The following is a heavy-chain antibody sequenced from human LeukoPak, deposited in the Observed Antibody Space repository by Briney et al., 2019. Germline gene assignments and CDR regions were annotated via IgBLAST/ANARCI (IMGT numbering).Heavy chain of an antibody. Sequence: PGGSLRLSCAASGLTFSTYWMSWVRQAPGKGLECVGIINEHGSEKYYVDSVKGRFTISRDNAKNSLYLQINSPRAEDTAVYYCARGALRSVDYWGQGTLLTVSS. V-gene: IGHV3-7*03. CDR2: INEHGSEK. D-gene: IGHD3-10*02. J-gene: IGHJ4*02. CDR3: ARGALRSVDY. CDR1: GLTFSTYW.